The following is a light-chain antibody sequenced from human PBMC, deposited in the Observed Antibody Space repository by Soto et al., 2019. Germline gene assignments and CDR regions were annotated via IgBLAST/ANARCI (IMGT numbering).Light chain of an antibody. CDR3: QQYETSPRT. Sequence: EIVMTQSPATLSVSPGERATLSCRASQSVSSDLAWYHQKPGQAPRLLIYGASSRATGIPDRFSGSGSGTDFTLTISSLEPEDFAVYYCQQYETSPRTFGQGTKVDIK. J-gene: IGKJ1*01. CDR2: GAS. V-gene: IGKV3D-15*01. CDR1: QSVSSD.